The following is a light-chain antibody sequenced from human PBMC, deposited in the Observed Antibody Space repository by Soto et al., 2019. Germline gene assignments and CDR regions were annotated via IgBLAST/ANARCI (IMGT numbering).Light chain of an antibody. CDR1: QSVSNY. V-gene: IGKV3-11*01. Sequence: EIVLTQSPATLSLSPGERATLSCRASQSVSNYLAWYQQKPGQAPRLLIYDASNRATGIPARFSGSGSGTDFTLTISSLEPEDFSVYYCQQRSNWPPFTFGPGTKVDIK. J-gene: IGKJ3*01. CDR3: QQRSNWPPFT. CDR2: DAS.